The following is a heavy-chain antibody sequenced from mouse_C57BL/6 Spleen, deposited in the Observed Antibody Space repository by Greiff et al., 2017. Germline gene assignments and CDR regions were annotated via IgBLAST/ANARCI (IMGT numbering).Heavy chain of an antibody. CDR1: GYTFTNYW. CDR2: INPGGGYT. Sequence: VQLQQSGAELVRPGTSVKMSCKASGYTFTNYWIGWAKQRPGHGLEWIGDINPGGGYTNYNAKFKGKATLTADKSSSTAYMQFSSLTSEDSAIYYCARSYGNYFDYWGQGTTLTVSS. CDR3: ARSYGNYFDY. V-gene: IGHV1-63*01. J-gene: IGHJ2*01. D-gene: IGHD2-1*01.